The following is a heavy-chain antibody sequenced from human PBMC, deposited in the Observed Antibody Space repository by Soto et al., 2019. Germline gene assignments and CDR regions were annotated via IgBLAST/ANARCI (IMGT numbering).Heavy chain of an antibody. CDR3: ARPIGSGSSYWFDP. CDR2: VYPGDSDT. Sequence: GESLKISCKTSGYSFTTYWIGWVRHMPGKGLEWMGIVYPGDSDTRYSPSFQGQVAISADKSIRTAYLQWNSLKASDTVIYYCARPIGSGSSYWFDPWGQGTLVTVSS. J-gene: IGHJ5*02. V-gene: IGHV5-51*01. CDR1: GYSFTTYW. D-gene: IGHD6-19*01.